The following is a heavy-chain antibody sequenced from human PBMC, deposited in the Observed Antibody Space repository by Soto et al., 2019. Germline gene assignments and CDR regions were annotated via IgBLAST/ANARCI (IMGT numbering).Heavy chain of an antibody. J-gene: IGHJ6*02. CDR2: IIPILGIA. CDR3: ARGYDYVWGSYRSDYYGMDV. V-gene: IGHV1-69*02. Sequence: SVKVSCKASGGTFSSYTIRWVRQAPGQGLEWMGRIIPILGIANYAQKFQGRVTITADKSTSTAYMELSSLRSEDTAVYYCARGYDYVWGSYRSDYYGMDVWGQ. CDR1: GGTFSSYT. D-gene: IGHD3-16*02.